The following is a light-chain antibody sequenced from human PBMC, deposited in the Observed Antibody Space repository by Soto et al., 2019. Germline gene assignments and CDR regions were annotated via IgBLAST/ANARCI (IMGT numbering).Light chain of an antibody. CDR3: QQYDNLPLT. CDR2: DAS. V-gene: IGKV1-5*01. Sequence: IQMTQSPSTLSASVGDRVTITCRASQSISSWLAWYQQKPGKAPKLLIYDASSLECGVPSRFSGSGSGTDFTFTISSLQPEDIATYYCQQYDNLPLTFGGGTKVDIK. CDR1: QSISSW. J-gene: IGKJ4*01.